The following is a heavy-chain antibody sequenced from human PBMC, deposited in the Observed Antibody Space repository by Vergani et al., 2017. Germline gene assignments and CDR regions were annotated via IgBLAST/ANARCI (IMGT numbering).Heavy chain of an antibody. CDR3: AKVGRSEVAGTFGAFDI. Sequence: EVQLVESGGELVQPGRPLRLSCTASGFTFGDDAISWFRQAPGKGPEWVSTLSASDRRTHYADSVKGRFTISRDISKNTLFLHMNSLRPEDTAVYYCAKVGRSEVAGTFGAFDIWGQGTMVTVSS. CDR1: GFTFGDDA. V-gene: IGHV3-23*04. CDR2: LSASDRRT. J-gene: IGHJ3*02. D-gene: IGHD6-19*01.